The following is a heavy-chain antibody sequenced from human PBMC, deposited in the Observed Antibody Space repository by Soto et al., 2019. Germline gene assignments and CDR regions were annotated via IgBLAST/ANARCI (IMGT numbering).Heavy chain of an antibody. D-gene: IGHD6-19*01. CDR2: ISSNGGST. J-gene: IGHJ2*01. V-gene: IGHV3-64*01. CDR1: GFTFSSYA. Sequence: EVQLVESGGGLVQPGGSLRLSCAASGFTFSSYAMHWVRQAPGKGLEYVSAISSNGGSTYYANSVKGRFTISRDNSKNPLYLQMGSLRAEDMAVYYCARNSRWAVAGRDWYFDLWGRGTLVTVSS. CDR3: ARNSRWAVAGRDWYFDL.